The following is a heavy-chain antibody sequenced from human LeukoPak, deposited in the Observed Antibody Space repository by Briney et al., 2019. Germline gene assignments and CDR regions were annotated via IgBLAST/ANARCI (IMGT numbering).Heavy chain of an antibody. CDR3: ASKGAYDSSGYYTERTDY. CDR2: IKEDGSEK. Sequence: GGSLRLSCAASGFTFSSYWMSWVRQAPGKGLEWVANIKEDGSEKYYVDSVKGRFTISRDNAKNSLYLQMNSLRAEDTAVYYCASKGAYDSSGYYTERTDYWGQGTLVTVSS. CDR1: GFTFSSYW. J-gene: IGHJ4*02. D-gene: IGHD3-22*01. V-gene: IGHV3-7*01.